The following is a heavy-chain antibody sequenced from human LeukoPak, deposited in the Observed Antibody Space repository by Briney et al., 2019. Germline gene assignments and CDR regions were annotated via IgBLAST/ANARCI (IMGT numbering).Heavy chain of an antibody. CDR1: GGTFSSYA. CDR3: ARAIPYDSSGYYYVRYYYYMDV. D-gene: IGHD3-22*01. CDR2: IIPIFGTA. V-gene: IGHV1-69*13. Sequence: SVKVSCKASGGTFSSYAISWVRQAPGQGLEWMGGIIPIFGTANYAQKFQGRVTITADESTSTAYMELSSLRSEDTAVYYCARAIPYDSSGYYYVRYYYYMDVWGKGTTVTISS. J-gene: IGHJ6*03.